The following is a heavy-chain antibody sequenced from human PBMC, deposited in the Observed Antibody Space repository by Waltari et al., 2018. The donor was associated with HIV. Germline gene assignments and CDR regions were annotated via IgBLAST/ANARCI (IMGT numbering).Heavy chain of an antibody. CDR1: GGPISSSSYY. CDR2: IYYSGST. V-gene: IGHV4-39*01. Sequence: QLQLQESGPGLVKPSETLSLTCTVSGGPISSSSYYWGWLRQPPGKGLEWIGSIYYSGSTYYNPSVKSRVTISVDTSKNQFSLKLSSVTAADTAVYYCARRPHYYDSSGYYYDYWGQGTLVTVSS. J-gene: IGHJ4*02. CDR3: ARRPHYYDSSGYYYDY. D-gene: IGHD3-22*01.